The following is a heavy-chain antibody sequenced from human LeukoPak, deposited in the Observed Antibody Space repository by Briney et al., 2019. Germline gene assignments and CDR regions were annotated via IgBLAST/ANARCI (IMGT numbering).Heavy chain of an antibody. D-gene: IGHD3-9*01. Sequence: GASVKLSCKASGYTFTGYYMHWVRQAPGQGLEWMGWINPNSGGTNYAQKFKGRVTMTRDTSISTAHMELNRLRSDDPAVYYCASSGGVLRYFDWSTPQDYWGQGTLVTVSS. J-gene: IGHJ4*02. CDR1: GYTFTGYY. V-gene: IGHV1-2*02. CDR3: ASSGGVLRYFDWSTPQDY. CDR2: INPNSGGT.